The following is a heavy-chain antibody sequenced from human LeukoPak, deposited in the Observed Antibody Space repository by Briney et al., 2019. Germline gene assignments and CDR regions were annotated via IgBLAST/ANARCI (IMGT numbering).Heavy chain of an antibody. CDR1: GFTFDDYA. J-gene: IGHJ4*02. CDR2: ISWDGGST. D-gene: IGHD7-27*01. Sequence: GGSLRLSCAASGFTFDDYAMHWVRQAPGKGLEWVSLISWDGGSTYYADSVKGRFTISRDNSKNSLYLQMNSLRAEDTALYYCAKGITGEGGLEDYWGQGTLVTVSS. V-gene: IGHV3-43D*03. CDR3: AKGITGEGGLEDY.